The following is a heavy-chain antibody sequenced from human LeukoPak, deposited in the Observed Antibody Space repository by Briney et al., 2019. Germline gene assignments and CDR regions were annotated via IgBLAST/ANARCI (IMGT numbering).Heavy chain of an antibody. D-gene: IGHD2-21*02. Sequence: PSGTLSLTCAVSGGSISSSHWWSWVRQPPGKGLEWIGEIYQSGSTNYNPSLKSRVTISVDKSKNQFSLKLNSVTAEDTAVYYCAKGFQVTTTRYFDYWGQGTLVTVSS. CDR1: GGSISSSHW. CDR2: IYQSGST. J-gene: IGHJ4*02. CDR3: AKGFQVTTTRYFDY. V-gene: IGHV4-4*02.